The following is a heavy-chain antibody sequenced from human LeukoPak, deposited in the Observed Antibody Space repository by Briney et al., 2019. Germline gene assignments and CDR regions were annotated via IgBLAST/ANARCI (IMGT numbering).Heavy chain of an antibody. J-gene: IGHJ6*02. CDR3: AKDMVARPQYYFYGMDV. Sequence: GGSLRLSCAASGFTFDDYTMHWVRQLPGQGLEWVSGISWNGVTLGYADSVKGRFTISRDSAKNFLYLQMNSLGPEDTALYFCAKDMVARPQYYFYGMDVWGHGTTVTVSS. CDR2: ISWNGVTL. V-gene: IGHV3-9*01. CDR1: GFTFDDYT. D-gene: IGHD4-11*01.